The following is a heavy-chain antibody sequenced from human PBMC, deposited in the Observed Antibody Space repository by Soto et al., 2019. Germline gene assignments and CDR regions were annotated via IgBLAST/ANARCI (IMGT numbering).Heavy chain of an antibody. V-gene: IGHV4-31*11. CDR3: AREVGYCSGGSCYGTFDY. Sequence: TLSLTCAVSGGSISSGGYYWVWIRHHPGKGLEWIGYIYYSGSTYYNPSLKSRVTISVDTSKNQFSLKLSSVTAADTAVYYCAREVGYCSGGSCYGTFDYWGQGTLVTVSS. D-gene: IGHD2-15*01. J-gene: IGHJ4*02. CDR1: GGSISSGGYY. CDR2: IYYSGST.